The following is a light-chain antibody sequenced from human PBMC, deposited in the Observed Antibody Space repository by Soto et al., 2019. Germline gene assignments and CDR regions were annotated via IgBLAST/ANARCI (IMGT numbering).Light chain of an antibody. CDR3: QQYYSYPHT. V-gene: IGKV1-8*01. J-gene: IGKJ1*01. CDR2: AAS. Sequence: AIRMTQSPSSFSASTGDRVTITCRASQGISSYLAWYQQKPGKAPKLLIYAASTLQSGVPSRFSGSGSGTEFTLTISCLKSEDFATYYCQQYYSYPHTFGQGTKVEIK. CDR1: QGISSY.